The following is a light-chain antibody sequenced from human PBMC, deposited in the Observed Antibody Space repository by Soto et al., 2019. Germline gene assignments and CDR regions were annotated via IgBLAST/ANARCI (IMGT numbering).Light chain of an antibody. V-gene: IGLV2-11*01. CDR1: NNVVGFYNY. CDR3: NSYAGGLVL. J-gene: IGLJ2*01. CDR2: DVN. Sequence: QSALTQPRSVSGSPGQSVTISCTGTNNVVGFYNYVSWYQQQLGKAPKLLIYDVNKRPSGVSPRFSGSKSANTASLTISGLQAADEADYYCNSYAGGLVLFGRGTKVTVL.